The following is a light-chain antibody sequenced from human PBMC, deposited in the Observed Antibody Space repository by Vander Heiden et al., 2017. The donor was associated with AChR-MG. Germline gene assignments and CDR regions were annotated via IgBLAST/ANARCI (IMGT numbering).Light chain of an antibody. CDR2: VNS. J-gene: IGLJ1*01. CDR3: QSYDSSLSVEV. V-gene: IGLV1-40*01. Sequence: QSVLTQPPSVSGAPGQRVTISCTGSSSNIGAGYDVHWYQQIPGTAPKLLIYVNSNRPSGVPDRFSGSKSGTSASLAITGLQAEDEADYYCQSYDSSLSVEVFGTGTKVTVL. CDR1: SSNIGAGYD.